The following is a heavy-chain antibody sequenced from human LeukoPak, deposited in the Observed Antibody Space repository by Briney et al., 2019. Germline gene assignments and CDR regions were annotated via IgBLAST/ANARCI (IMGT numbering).Heavy chain of an antibody. J-gene: IGHJ5*01. CDR3: GTMSNYDSGGYYDS. D-gene: IGHD3-22*01. CDR1: GFSVSSNY. Sequence: GGSLRLSCAVSGFSVSSNYMHWVRQAPGKGLQWVAVIYGAETANYADSVRGRFTISRDNAENTSYLQMNNLRVEDTALYYCGTMSNYDSGGYYDSWGLGTLVTVSS. V-gene: IGHV3-53*01. CDR2: IYGAETA.